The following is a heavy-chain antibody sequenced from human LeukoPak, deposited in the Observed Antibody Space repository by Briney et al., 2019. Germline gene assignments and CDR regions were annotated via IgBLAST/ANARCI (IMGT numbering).Heavy chain of an antibody. V-gene: IGHV3-23*01. Sequence: GGSLRLSCAASGFTFTSYATSWVRQAPGKGLEWVSTISGSGGSSYYADSVKGRFTISRDNSKNTLYLQMNSLRAEDTAIYYCAKELRITSWGQGTLVTVSS. J-gene: IGHJ4*02. CDR3: AKELRITS. CDR2: ISGSGGSS. D-gene: IGHD4-17*01. CDR1: GFTFTSYA.